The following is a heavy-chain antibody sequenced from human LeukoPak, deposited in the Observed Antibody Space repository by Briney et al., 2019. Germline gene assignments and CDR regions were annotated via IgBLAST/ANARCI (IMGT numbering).Heavy chain of an antibody. Sequence: PSETLSLTCTVSGGSISDYYWSWIPQPAGKGLEWIGRIYISGTTNYNPSLMSRITMSLDTSKKQLTLRLSSVTAAETAVYYCARDEAGSGYMHYWGQGTLITVSS. CDR3: ARDEAGSGYMHY. CDR2: IYISGTT. V-gene: IGHV4-4*07. J-gene: IGHJ4*02. D-gene: IGHD3-22*01. CDR1: GGSISDYY.